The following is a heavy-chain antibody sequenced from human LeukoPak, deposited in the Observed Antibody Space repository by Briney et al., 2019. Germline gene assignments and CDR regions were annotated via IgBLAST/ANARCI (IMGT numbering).Heavy chain of an antibody. CDR1: GYTFMSYD. CDR2: MNPNSINT. CDR3: ARALSWTTESYYYMDV. Sequence: ASVKVSCKTSGYTFMSYDINWVRQATGQRLEWMGWMNPNSINTGYGQRFQGRVTMTMNTSMSTAYMELSSLRSEDTAVYYCARALSWTTESYYYMDVWGKGTTVTVSS. J-gene: IGHJ6*03. V-gene: IGHV1-8*01. D-gene: IGHD3/OR15-3a*01.